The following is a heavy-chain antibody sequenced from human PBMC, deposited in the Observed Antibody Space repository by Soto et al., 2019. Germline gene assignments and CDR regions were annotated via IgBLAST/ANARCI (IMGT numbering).Heavy chain of an antibody. CDR3: EKDHDYDFWSGYYGLGDY. CDR1: GFTFSSYA. D-gene: IGHD3-3*01. V-gene: IGHV3-23*01. J-gene: IGHJ4*02. CDR2: ISGSGGST. Sequence: GGSLRLSCAASGFTFSSYAMSWVRQAPGKGLEWVSAISGSGGSTYYADSVKGRFTISRDNSKNTLYLQMNSLRAEDTAVYYCEKDHDYDFWSGYYGLGDYWGQGTLVTVSS.